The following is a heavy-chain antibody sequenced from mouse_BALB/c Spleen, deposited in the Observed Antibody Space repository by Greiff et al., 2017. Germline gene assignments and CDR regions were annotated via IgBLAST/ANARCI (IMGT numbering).Heavy chain of an antibody. CDR2: INPGSGGT. CDR1: GYAFTNYL. D-gene: IGHD1-1*01. J-gene: IGHJ3*01. CDR3: ERSGYYGSSYGFAY. Sequence: QVQLQQSGAELVRPGPSVKVSCKASGYAFTNYLIEWVKQRPGQGLEWIGVINPGSGGTNYNEKFKGKATLTADKSSSTTYMQLSSLTSDDSAVYFCERSGYYGSSYGFAYWGQGTLVTVSA. V-gene: IGHV1-54*01.